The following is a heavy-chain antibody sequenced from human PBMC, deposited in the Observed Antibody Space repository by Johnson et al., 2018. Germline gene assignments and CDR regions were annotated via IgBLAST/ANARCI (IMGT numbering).Heavy chain of an antibody. J-gene: IGHJ3*02. CDR2: ISSSSSYI. V-gene: IGHV3-21*01. CDR3: AGDLMVVVGFGALDI. Sequence: QLVESGGGLVKPGGSLRLSCAASGFTFSSYSMNWVRQAPGKGLEWVSSISSSSSYIYYADSVKGRFTISRANAKNSLYLQMNSRRAEETAVYYCAGDLMVVVGFGALDIWGQGTMVTVSS. D-gene: IGHD2-21*01. CDR1: GFTFSSYS.